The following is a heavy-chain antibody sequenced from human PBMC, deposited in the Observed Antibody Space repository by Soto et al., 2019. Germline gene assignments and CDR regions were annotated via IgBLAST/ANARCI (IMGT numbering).Heavy chain of an antibody. J-gene: IGHJ4*02. CDR3: ARLEVATQENYFDY. D-gene: IGHD5-12*01. CDR2: ISAYNGNT. Sequence: ASVKVACKTSGYTFTSDGISWVRQATGQGLEWMGWISAYNGNTNYAQKLQGRVTMTTDTSTSTAYMELRSLRSDDTAVYYYARLEVATQENYFDYWGQGTLVTVSS. CDR1: GYTFTSDG. V-gene: IGHV1-18*01.